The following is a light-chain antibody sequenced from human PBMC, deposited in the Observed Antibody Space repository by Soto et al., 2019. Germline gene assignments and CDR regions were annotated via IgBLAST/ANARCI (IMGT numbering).Light chain of an antibody. V-gene: IGLV2-14*03. J-gene: IGLJ1*01. Sequence: QSALTQPACVSGSPGQSITISCAGTSSDVGAFDLVSWFQQHPGKAPEVIIYDVNIRPSGVSNRFSGSKSGNTASLTISGLQAEGEADYYCSSYTITSTRLFGTGTKLTVL. CDR3: SSYTITSTRL. CDR2: DVN. CDR1: SSDVGAFDL.